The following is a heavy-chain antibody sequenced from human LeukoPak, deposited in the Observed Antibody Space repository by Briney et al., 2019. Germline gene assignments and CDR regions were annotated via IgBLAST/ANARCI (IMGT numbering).Heavy chain of an antibody. CDR3: ARDRRYSSGWFFDY. Sequence: PSETLSLTCTVSGGSVSSGSYYWSWIRQPPGKGLEWIGYIYYSGSTNYNPSLKSRVTISVDTSKNQFSLKLSSVTAADTAVYYCARDRRYSSGWFFDYWGQGTLATVSS. J-gene: IGHJ4*02. V-gene: IGHV4-61*01. CDR2: IYYSGST. CDR1: GGSVSSGSYY. D-gene: IGHD6-19*01.